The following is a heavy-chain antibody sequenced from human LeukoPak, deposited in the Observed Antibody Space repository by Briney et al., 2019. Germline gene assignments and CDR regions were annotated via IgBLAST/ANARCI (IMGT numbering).Heavy chain of an antibody. V-gene: IGHV3-53*05. CDR3: AKDLGDYYGMDV. Sequence: GGSLRLSCAASGFTVSSNYMSWVRQAPGRGLEWVSVIYSGGSTYYADSAKGRFTISRDNSKNTLYLQMNSLRAEDTAVYYCAKDLGDYYGMDVWGKGTTVTVSS. CDR1: GFTVSSNY. CDR2: IYSGGST. J-gene: IGHJ6*04. D-gene: IGHD2-15*01.